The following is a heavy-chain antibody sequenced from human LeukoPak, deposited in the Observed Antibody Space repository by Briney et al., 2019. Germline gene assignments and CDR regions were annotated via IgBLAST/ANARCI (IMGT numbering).Heavy chain of an antibody. CDR3: ARAEAWYSYGYESPHSY. V-gene: IGHV1-2*04. CDR2: INPNSGGT. Sequence: VASVKVSCKASGYTFTGYYMHWVRQAPGQGLEWMGWINPNSGGTNYAQKFQGWVTMTRDTSISTAYMELSRLRSDDTAVYYCARAEAWYSYGYESPHSYWGQGTLVTVSS. CDR1: GYTFTGYY. D-gene: IGHD5-18*01. J-gene: IGHJ4*02.